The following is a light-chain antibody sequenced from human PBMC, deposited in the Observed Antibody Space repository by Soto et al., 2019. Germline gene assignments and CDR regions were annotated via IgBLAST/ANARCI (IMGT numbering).Light chain of an antibody. CDR2: DAS. Sequence: QSALTQPRSVSGSPGQSVTISCTGTSSDVGGYNYVSWYQQHPGKAPKLMIYDASKRPSGVPDRFSGSKSGNTASLTISGPQAEDEADYYCCSYAGSYTFVFGTGTKLTVL. V-gene: IGLV2-11*01. CDR1: SSDVGGYNY. CDR3: CSYAGSYTFV. J-gene: IGLJ1*01.